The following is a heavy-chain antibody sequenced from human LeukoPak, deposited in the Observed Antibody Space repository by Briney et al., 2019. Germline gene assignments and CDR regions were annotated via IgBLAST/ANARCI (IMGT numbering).Heavy chain of an antibody. Sequence: GGPLRLSCAASGFTFNTYWMGWVRQAPGKGLEWLGNIKEDGSETYYVDFLKGRITISRDNAKNSLSLQMNSLRVEDTAVYCCARDRGWLTSDYWGQGTLVTVSS. CDR2: IKEDGSET. J-gene: IGHJ4*02. D-gene: IGHD3-10*01. V-gene: IGHV3-7*03. CDR3: ARDRGWLTSDY. CDR1: GFTFNTYW.